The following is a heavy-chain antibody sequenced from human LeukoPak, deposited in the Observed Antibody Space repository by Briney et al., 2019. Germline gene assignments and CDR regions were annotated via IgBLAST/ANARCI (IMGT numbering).Heavy chain of an antibody. V-gene: IGHV5-51*01. CDR1: GYSFTSYW. D-gene: IGHD3-22*01. CDR3: ARHGYYDSSGYYYYYYGMDV. Sequence: GESLKISCQGSGYSFTSYWIGWVRQMPGKGLEWMGIIYPGDSDTRYSPSFQGQVTISADKSISTAYLQWSSLKASDTAMYYCARHGYYDSSGYYYYYYGMDVWGQGTTVTVSS. J-gene: IGHJ6*02. CDR2: IYPGDSDT.